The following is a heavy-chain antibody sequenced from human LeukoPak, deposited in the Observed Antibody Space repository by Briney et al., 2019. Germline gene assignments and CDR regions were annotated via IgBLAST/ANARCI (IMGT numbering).Heavy chain of an antibody. D-gene: IGHD3-22*01. J-gene: IGHJ3*02. CDR2: IYPGDSDT. CDR3: ARTDYYDSSGYYYWSDAFDI. CDR1: GYSFTSYW. Sequence: GESLKISCKGSGYSFTSYWIGWVRQMPGKGLEWMGIIYPGDSDTRYSPSFQGQVTISADKSFSTAYLQWSSLKASDTAMYYCARTDYYDSSGYYYWSDAFDIWGQGTMVTVSS. V-gene: IGHV5-51*01.